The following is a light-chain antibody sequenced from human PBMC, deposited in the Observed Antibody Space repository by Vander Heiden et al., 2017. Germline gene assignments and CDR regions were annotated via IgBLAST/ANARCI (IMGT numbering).Light chain of an antibody. Sequence: DIQMTHPLFPLSASIGDRVTITCRASQSISSYLNWYQQKPGKAPKLLIYAASSLQSGVPSRFSGSGSGTDFTLTISSLQPEDFATYYCQQSYSTPLFTFGPGTKVDIK. CDR3: QQSYSTPLFT. CDR2: AAS. V-gene: IGKV1-39*01. J-gene: IGKJ3*01. CDR1: QSISSY.